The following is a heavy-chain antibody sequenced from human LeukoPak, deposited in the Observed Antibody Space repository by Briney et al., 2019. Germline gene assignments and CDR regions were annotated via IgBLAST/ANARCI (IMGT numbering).Heavy chain of an antibody. D-gene: IGHD6-13*01. J-gene: IGHJ4*02. Sequence: AGRSLRLSCAASGFIFSRHTMHWVRQAPGKGLQWVALISYDGSNEYLADSVKGRFTISRDNSRNTLSLQVNSPRLEDTAVYYCVRSSAAAKYYFDYWGQGTLVTVSS. CDR1: GFIFSRHT. CDR2: ISYDGSNE. CDR3: VRSSAAAKYYFDY. V-gene: IGHV3-30-3*01.